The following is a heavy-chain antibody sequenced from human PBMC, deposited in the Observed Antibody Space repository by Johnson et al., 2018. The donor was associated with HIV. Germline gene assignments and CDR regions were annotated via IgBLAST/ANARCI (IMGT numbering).Heavy chain of an antibody. CDR3: AGAYYYDSSGYYDAFDI. V-gene: IGHV3-15*01. D-gene: IGHD3-22*01. CDR1: GFNFNHAW. J-gene: IGHJ3*02. CDR2: RISERDGGTT. Sequence: VQLVESGGGLVQPGGSLRLSCEASGFNFNHAWMSWVRQAPGKGLEWVGRRISERDGGTTDYSAPVKDRFTISRDDSTNKLYLEMNSLRAEDTAVYYCAGAYYYDSSGYYDAFDIWGQGTMVTVSS.